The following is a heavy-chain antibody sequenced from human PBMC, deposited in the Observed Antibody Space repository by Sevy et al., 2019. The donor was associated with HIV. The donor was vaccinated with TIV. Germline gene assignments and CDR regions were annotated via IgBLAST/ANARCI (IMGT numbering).Heavy chain of an antibody. CDR3: VRGPNCGVGGCQQISPYCLDV. Sequence: GGSLRLSCAASGFAFSDHYVDWVRQAPGKGLEWVGRIGNRPNRYTTEYAASVEGRFTISRDDSRHSLYLQMNSLKTEDSAVYYCVRGPNCGVGGCQQISPYCLDVWGIGATVTVSS. J-gene: IGHJ6*03. D-gene: IGHD2-21*01. V-gene: IGHV3-72*01. CDR2: IGNRPNRYTT. CDR1: GFAFSDHY.